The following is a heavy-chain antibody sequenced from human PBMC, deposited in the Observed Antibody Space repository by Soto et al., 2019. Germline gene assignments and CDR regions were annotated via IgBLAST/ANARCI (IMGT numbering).Heavy chain of an antibody. D-gene: IGHD2-8*01. CDR1: GFTFSGYA. CDR3: AKLKATSCTGY. CDR2: TYYDGNNK. Sequence: GESLKISCAASGFTFSGYAMHWVRQAPGKGLEWVALTYYDGNNKYYADSVKGRFTISRDNSKNTLYLQMNSLRAEDTAIYYWAKLKATSCTGYWGQGTLVTVSS. J-gene: IGHJ4*02. V-gene: IGHV3-33*06.